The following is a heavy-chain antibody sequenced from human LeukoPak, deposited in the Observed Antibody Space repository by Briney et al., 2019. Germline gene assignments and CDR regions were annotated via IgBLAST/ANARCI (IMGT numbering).Heavy chain of an antibody. Sequence: GGPLRLSCAASGFTFSSYGMSWVRQAPGKGLEWVSAISGTRSTYYADSVRGRFTISRDNAKKSLYLQMKSLRAEDTAVYYCARHLSGVTGYSYGRGIDYWGQGTLVTVSS. CDR3: ARHLSGVTGYSYGRGIDY. CDR1: GFTFSSYG. J-gene: IGHJ4*02. V-gene: IGHV3-23*01. D-gene: IGHD5-18*01. CDR2: ISGTRST.